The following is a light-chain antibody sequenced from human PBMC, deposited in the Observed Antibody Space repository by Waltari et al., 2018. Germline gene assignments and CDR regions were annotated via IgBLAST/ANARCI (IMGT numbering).Light chain of an antibody. J-gene: IGLJ6*01. CDR3: AAWDDSLNGNV. CDR1: NSKIGSNA. CDR2: SDN. V-gene: IGLV1-44*01. Sequence: QSVLTQPPSASGTPGQRVTISCSGSNSKIGSNAVNWYQQLPGTAPKRLIYSDNQRPSGCPDRFSGSKSGTSAALAISGLQSEDEADYYCAAWDDSLNGNVFGSGTKVTVL.